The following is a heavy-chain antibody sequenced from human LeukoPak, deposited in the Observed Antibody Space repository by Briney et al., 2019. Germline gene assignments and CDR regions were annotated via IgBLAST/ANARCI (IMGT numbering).Heavy chain of an antibody. V-gene: IGHV3-30-3*01. Sequence: PGMSLRLSCAASGFTFSSFTMHWVRQAPGKGLEWVAVISYDGSKKYYADSVKGRFTISRDNSKNTLYLQMNSLRAEDTAVYYCAKVSRRGYSYGYFDYWGQGTLVTVSS. CDR1: GFTFSSFT. CDR3: AKVSRRGYSYGYFDY. J-gene: IGHJ4*02. D-gene: IGHD5-18*01. CDR2: ISYDGSKK.